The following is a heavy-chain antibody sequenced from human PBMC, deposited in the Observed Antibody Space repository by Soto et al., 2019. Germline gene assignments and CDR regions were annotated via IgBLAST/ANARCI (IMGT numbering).Heavy chain of an antibody. CDR2: INGRSNYK. V-gene: IGHV3-21*02. CDR1: GFSFSTYN. J-gene: IGHJ4*02. Sequence: EVELLESGGGLVKPGGSLRLSCAASGFSFSTYNMNWVRQAPGKGLEWVSSINGRSNYKYYTDSVKGRFTISRDNPKNSLYLQMDSLRVEDTAVHYCVREDGLVGSNSAFDQWGQGTLVIVSS. CDR3: VREDGLVGSNSAFDQ. D-gene: IGHD7-27*01.